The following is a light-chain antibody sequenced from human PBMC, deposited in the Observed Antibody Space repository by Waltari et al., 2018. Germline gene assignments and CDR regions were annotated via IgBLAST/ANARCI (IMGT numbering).Light chain of an antibody. V-gene: IGLV2-8*01. CDR2: DVS. Sequence: QSALTQPPSASGSLGQSVTIPCTGTSRDVGDYDYVSWFQQRPGKAPKLMIYDVSKRPSGVPDRLSGSKSGNTASLTVSGLQAEDEADYYCSSYAGSNNLVFGSGTKVTVL. CDR3: SSYAGSNNLV. CDR1: SRDVGDYDY. J-gene: IGLJ1*01.